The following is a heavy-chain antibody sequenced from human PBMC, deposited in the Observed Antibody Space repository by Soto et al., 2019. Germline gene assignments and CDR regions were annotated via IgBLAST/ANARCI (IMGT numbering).Heavy chain of an antibody. CDR3: ARGSSNWAYYFDC. CDR1: GFTFSSYS. D-gene: IGHD6-13*01. CDR2: ITSSGTTV. V-gene: IGHV3-48*02. J-gene: IGHJ4*02. Sequence: EVNLVESRGGLVQPGGSLRLSCAASGFTFSSYSLNWVRQAPGKGLEWVSYITSSGTTVYYADSVRGRFTISRDNAKNSLYLQMNSLRDDDTAVYYCARGSSNWAYYFDCWGQGTLVTVSS.